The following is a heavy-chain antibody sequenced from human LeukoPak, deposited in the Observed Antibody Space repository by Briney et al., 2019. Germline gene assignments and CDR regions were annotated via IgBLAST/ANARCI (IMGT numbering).Heavy chain of an antibody. D-gene: IGHD2-8*01. V-gene: IGHV4-39*01. CDR1: GASISSTSYY. CDR3: ARLEMGYPGH. CDR2: IYQGGRT. Sequence: PSETLSLTCTVSGASISSTSYYWGWIRQPPGKGLEWIGSIYQGGRTYYNPSLKSRVTISVDTSKNQFSLKVTSVTAADTAVYYCARLEMGYPGHWGQGTLVTVSS. J-gene: IGHJ4*02.